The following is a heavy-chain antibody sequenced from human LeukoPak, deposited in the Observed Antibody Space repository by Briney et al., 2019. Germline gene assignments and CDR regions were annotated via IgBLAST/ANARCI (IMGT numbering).Heavy chain of an antibody. CDR3: ARGVTSLIDY. V-gene: IGHV4-34*01. J-gene: IGHJ4*02. CDR2: INHSGST. D-gene: IGHD5-18*01. CDR1: GGSFSGYY. Sequence: SETLSLTCAVYGGSFSGYYWSWIRQPPGKGLEWIGEINHSGSTNYNPSLKSRVTISVDTSKNQFSLKLSSVTAADTAVYYCARGVTSLIDYWGQGILVTVSS.